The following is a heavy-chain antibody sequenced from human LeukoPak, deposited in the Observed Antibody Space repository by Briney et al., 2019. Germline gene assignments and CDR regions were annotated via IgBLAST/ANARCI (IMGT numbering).Heavy chain of an antibody. CDR3: ARGNTYMDV. J-gene: IGHJ6*03. V-gene: IGHV1-8*01. CDR2: VNPNTADT. D-gene: IGHD2/OR15-2a*01. CDR1: GYAFTTYD. Sequence: ASVKVSCKTTGYAFTTYDTNWVRQAPGQGLEWMGWVNPNTADTVYAQNFQGRVTMTRNTSIRTAYMELSSLRSEDTAVYYCARGNTYMDVWGKGTTVTVAS.